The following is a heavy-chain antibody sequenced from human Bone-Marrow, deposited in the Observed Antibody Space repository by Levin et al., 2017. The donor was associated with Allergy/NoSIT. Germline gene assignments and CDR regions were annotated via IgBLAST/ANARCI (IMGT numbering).Heavy chain of an antibody. CDR2: INPKTGDT. V-gene: IGHV1-2*02. Sequence: GASVKVSCKAIGGSLNDYYIHWVRQAPGQGLEWMGWINPKTGDTRYGQGRVAMNRDNFVTTVYLTLSSLRPDDTAMYYCARGDNYSWSIPFHLWGHGTMVTVSS. J-gene: IGHJ3*01. CDR1: GGSLNDYY. CDR3: ARGDNYSWSIPFHL. D-gene: IGHD4-11*01.